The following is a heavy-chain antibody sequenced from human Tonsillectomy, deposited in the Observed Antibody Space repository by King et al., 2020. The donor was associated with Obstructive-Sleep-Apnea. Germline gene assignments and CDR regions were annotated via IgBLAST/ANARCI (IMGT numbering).Heavy chain of an antibody. CDR2: IRYDGSNK. V-gene: IGHV3-30*02. CDR1: GFNFTKYG. Sequence: HVQLVESGGGVVQPGGSLRLSCAASGFNFTKYGMHWVRQAAGKGLEWVACIRYDGSNKYYADSVKGRFTISKDNSKNTLYLQMKSLRAEDTAVYYGAKGLAAPGTPQDYWGQGTLVTVSS. CDR3: AKGLAAPGTPQDY. D-gene: IGHD6-13*01. J-gene: IGHJ4*02.